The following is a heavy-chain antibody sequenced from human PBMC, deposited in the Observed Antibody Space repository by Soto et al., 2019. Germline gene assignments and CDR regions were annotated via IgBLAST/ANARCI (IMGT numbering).Heavy chain of an antibody. CDR2: IYYSGST. CDR1: GGSISSGDYY. D-gene: IGHD6-6*01. V-gene: IGHV4-30-4*01. Sequence: SETLSLTCTVSGGSISSGDYYWSWIRQPPGKGLEWIGYIYYSGSTYYNPSLRSRVTISVDTSKNQFSLKLSSVTAADTAVYYCAREPSSLTDYWGQGTLVTVSS. J-gene: IGHJ4*02. CDR3: AREPSSLTDY.